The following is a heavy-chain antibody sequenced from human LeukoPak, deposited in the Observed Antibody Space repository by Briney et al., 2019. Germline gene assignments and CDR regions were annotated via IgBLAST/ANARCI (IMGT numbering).Heavy chain of an antibody. CDR1: GFTFATYG. CDR2: VGDSADTT. Sequence: PGGSLRLSCAASGFTFATYGMSWVRQAPGKGLEWVSVVGDSADTTHYADSVKGRFFISRDNSKNTVHLQMNSLRAEDTAVYYCARGARYYPVDYWGQGTLVTVSS. D-gene: IGHD3-22*01. V-gene: IGHV3-23*01. J-gene: IGHJ4*02. CDR3: ARGARYYPVDY.